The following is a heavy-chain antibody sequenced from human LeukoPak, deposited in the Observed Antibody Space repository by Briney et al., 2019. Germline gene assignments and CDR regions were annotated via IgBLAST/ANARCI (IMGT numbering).Heavy chain of an antibody. Sequence: GGSLRLSCAASGFTFSSYCMSWVRQAPGKGLEWVSGISGSGGNTYYADSVKGRFSIPRDNAKNTLYLQMNSLRAEDTAVYYCAKEQPYYDSSGYYYVRYFDYWGQGTLVTVSS. CDR3: AKEQPYYDSSGYYYVRYFDY. V-gene: IGHV3-23*01. J-gene: IGHJ4*02. D-gene: IGHD3-22*01. CDR2: ISGSGGNT. CDR1: GFTFSSYC.